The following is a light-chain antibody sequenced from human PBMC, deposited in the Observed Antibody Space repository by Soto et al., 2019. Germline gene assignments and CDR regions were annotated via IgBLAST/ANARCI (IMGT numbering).Light chain of an antibody. J-gene: IGKJ5*01. V-gene: IGKV1-39*01. CDR2: AAS. CDR1: QTIDSY. Sequence: IQLTQSTPSLSATVGDRVTITCRASQTIDSYLNWFQQKPGMAPKLLIYAASKLQSGVPSRFRGSGSGTDFTLTIDTLQPDDFASYYCQQTRSGITFGQGTRLEIK. CDR3: QQTRSGIT.